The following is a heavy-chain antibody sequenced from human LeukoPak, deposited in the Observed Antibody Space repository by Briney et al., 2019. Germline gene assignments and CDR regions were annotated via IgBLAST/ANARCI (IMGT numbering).Heavy chain of an antibody. V-gene: IGHV3-23*01. J-gene: IGHJ4*02. D-gene: IGHD3-22*01. CDR2: ISGSGGGT. CDR1: GITLSNYG. CDR3: AKRGVVIRVILVGFHREAYYFDS. Sequence: GGSLRLSCAVSGITLSNYGMSWVRQAPGKGLEWVAGISGSGGGTNYADSVKGRFTISRDNPKNTLYLQMNGLRAEDTAVYFCAKRGVVIRVILVGFHREAYYFDSWGQGALVTVSS.